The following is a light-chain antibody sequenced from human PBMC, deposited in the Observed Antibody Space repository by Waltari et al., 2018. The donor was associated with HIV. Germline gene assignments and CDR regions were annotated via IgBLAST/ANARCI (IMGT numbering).Light chain of an antibody. Sequence: QSALTQPRSVSGSPGQSVTISCTGTSSDVGDYNYVSWYQQHPGKAPKLMIFDVNKRPSGGPGRVSGAKSGNTAALTISGLQAEDEADYYCGSYADDYTWVFGGGTKLTV. CDR3: GSYADDYTWV. J-gene: IGLJ3*02. V-gene: IGLV2-11*01. CDR1: SSDVGDYNY. CDR2: DVN.